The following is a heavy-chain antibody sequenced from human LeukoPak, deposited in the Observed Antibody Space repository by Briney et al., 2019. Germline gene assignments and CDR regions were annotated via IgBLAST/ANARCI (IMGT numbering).Heavy chain of an antibody. CDR2: INQDGNHK. V-gene: IGHV3-7*01. D-gene: IGHD4-11*01. J-gene: IGHJ4*02. CDR3: ARQTYSIEFDY. CDR1: DFTFSSYW. Sequence: GGFLRLSCAASDFTFSSYWMSWVRQAPGKGLEWVANINQDGNHKYYVDSVKGRFTISRDNAKNSLYLQMNSLRADDTAVYCARQTYSIEFDYWGQGTLVTVSS.